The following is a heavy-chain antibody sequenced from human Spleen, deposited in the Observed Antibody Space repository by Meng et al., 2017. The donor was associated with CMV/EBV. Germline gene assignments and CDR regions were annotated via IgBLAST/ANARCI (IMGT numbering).Heavy chain of an antibody. CDR3: ARQGTEYDIMTGYYSNPFSDY. Sequence: NHDWSWIRQPPGKGLEWIGNIFYTGSTYNSQALKSRVTISVDTSKNQFTLKMSSVTAADTAMYYCARQGTEYDIMTGYYSNPFSDYWGQGTMVTVSS. V-gene: IGHV4-39*01. D-gene: IGHD3-9*01. CDR2: IFYTGST. J-gene: IGHJ4*02. CDR1: NHD.